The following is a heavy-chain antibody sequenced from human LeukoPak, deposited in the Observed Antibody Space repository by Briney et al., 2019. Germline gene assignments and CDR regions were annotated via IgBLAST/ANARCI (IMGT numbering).Heavy chain of an antibody. Sequence: PGGSLRLSCAASGFTLSNDWTHWVRQAPGKGLVWVSRISSDGSSTLYADSVKGRFTISRDNAKNTLHLQMNSPRADDTAVYYCVVGGGIYWGQGTLVTVS. V-gene: IGHV3-74*03. CDR3: VVGGGIY. J-gene: IGHJ4*02. CDR2: ISSDGSST. D-gene: IGHD1-26*01. CDR1: GFTLSNDW.